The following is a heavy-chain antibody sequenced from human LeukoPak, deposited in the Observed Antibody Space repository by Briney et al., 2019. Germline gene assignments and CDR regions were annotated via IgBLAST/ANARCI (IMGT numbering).Heavy chain of an antibody. Sequence: PGGSLRLSCAASGFTFSSYGMHWVRQAPGKGLEWVAVISYDGSNKYYADSVKGRFTISRDNSKNTLYLQMNSLRAEDTAVYYCAKEIRGYSYGHAMDVWGQGTTVTVSS. CDR3: AKEIRGYSYGHAMDV. CDR2: ISYDGSNK. J-gene: IGHJ6*02. V-gene: IGHV3-30*18. CDR1: GFTFSSYG. D-gene: IGHD5-18*01.